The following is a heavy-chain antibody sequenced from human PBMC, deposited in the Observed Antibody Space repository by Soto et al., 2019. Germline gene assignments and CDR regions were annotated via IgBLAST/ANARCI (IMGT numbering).Heavy chain of an antibody. J-gene: IGHJ4*02. CDR1: GGTFSIYA. CDR3: ARTDSERYSSSWYD. Sequence: GASVKVSCKASGGTFSIYAIIWVRQATGQGLEWMGGIIPIFGTANYAQKFQGRVTITADESTSTAYMELSSLRSEDTAVYYCARTDSERYSSSWYDWGQGTLVTVSS. V-gene: IGHV1-69*13. CDR2: IIPIFGTA. D-gene: IGHD6-13*01.